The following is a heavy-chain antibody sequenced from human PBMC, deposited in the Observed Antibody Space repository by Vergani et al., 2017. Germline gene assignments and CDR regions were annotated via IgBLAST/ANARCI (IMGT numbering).Heavy chain of an antibody. D-gene: IGHD3-16*01. Sequence: QVQLVESGGGVVQRGGSLRLSCATSGFTLSNYDMQWIRQGPGKGLEFVAFIQFDGSNQYYADSVTGRFTLSRDFSKNTLYLQMNSLRTYDTATYYCAKHFRGWGIDYWGQGTQVIVSS. CDR2: IQFDGSNQ. CDR1: GFTLSNYD. J-gene: IGHJ4*02. V-gene: IGHV3-30*02. CDR3: AKHFRGWGIDY.